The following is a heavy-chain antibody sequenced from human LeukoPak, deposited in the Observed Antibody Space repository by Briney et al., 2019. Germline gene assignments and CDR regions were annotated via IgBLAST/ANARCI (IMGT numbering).Heavy chain of an antibody. Sequence: GGSLRLSCAASGFTFSSYGMHWVRQAPGKGLEWVAVIWYDGSNKYYADSVKGRFTISRDNSKNTLYLQMNSLRAEDTAVYYCARNNWNARTQRWFYFDNWGQGTLVTVSS. CDR2: IWYDGSNK. CDR3: ARNNWNARTQRWFYFDN. J-gene: IGHJ4*02. D-gene: IGHD1-1*01. CDR1: GFTFSSYG. V-gene: IGHV3-33*01.